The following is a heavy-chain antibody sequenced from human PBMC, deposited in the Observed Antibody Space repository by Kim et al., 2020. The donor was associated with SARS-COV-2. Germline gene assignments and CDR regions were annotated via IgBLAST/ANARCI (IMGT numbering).Heavy chain of an antibody. CDR2: ISSSSGITI. CDR1: GFTFSDYY. Sequence: GGSLRLSCAASGFTFSDYYMSWIRQAPGKGLEWISYISSSSGITIYYLDSVKGRFTISRDNAKNSLYLQMNSLRAEDTAVYYCARDRRISVYGGFDYWGQGTVVTVSS. D-gene: IGHD3-10*02. V-gene: IGHV3-11*01. J-gene: IGHJ4*02. CDR3: ARDRRISVYGGFDY.